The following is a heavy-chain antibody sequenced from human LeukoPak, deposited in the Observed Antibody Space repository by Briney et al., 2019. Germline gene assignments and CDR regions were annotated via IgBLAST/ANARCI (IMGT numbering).Heavy chain of an antibody. D-gene: IGHD1-7*01. CDR2: IYYSGST. J-gene: IGHJ2*01. CDR1: GGSISSYY. Sequence: SGTLSLTCTVSGGSISSYYWSWIRQPPGKGLEWIGYIYYSGSTNYNPSLKSRVTISVDTSKNQFSLKLSSVTAADTAVYYCARALNYVWYFDLWGRGTLVTVSS. CDR3: ARALNYVWYFDL. V-gene: IGHV4-59*01.